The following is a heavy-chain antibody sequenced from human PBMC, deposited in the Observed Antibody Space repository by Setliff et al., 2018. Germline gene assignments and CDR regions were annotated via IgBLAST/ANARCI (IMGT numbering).Heavy chain of an antibody. J-gene: IGHJ6*03. V-gene: IGHV4-61*09. D-gene: IGHD3-3*01. CDR3: ARVTGFLYIDV. CDR2: IYTSWSS. CDR1: GGSISSRTYY. Sequence: SETLSLTCTVSGGSISSRTYYWSWIRQPAGKGPEWIGHIYTSWSSNYNPSLKSRVTMSIDTSKNQFSLDLSSVTAADTAVYYCARVTGFLYIDVWGKGTTVTVSS.